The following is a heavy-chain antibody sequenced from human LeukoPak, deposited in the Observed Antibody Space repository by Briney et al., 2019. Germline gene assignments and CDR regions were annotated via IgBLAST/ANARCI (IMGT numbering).Heavy chain of an antibody. CDR1: GFTFSSYS. Sequence: GGSLRLSCAASGFTFSSYSMNWVRQAPGKGLEWVSYISSSSSTIYYADSVKGRFAISRDNAKNSLYLQMNSLRAEDTAVYYCASFGNSLMYAFDIWGQGTMVTVSS. CDR3: ASFGNSLMYAFDI. J-gene: IGHJ3*02. CDR2: ISSSSSTI. V-gene: IGHV3-48*01. D-gene: IGHD4-23*01.